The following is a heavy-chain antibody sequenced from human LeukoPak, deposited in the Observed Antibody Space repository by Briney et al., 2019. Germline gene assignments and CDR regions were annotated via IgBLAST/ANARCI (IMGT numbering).Heavy chain of an antibody. CDR1: GESLNSYY. Sequence: SETLSLTCAVYGESLNSYYWSWVRQPPGEGQEWIGEIYESGTTKYNPSLKSRVAISMVPSKQQFSLILSSVTAADTAVYYCARGAWATRLASWGLGTPVIVSS. CDR3: ARGAWATRLAS. D-gene: IGHD2-15*01. J-gene: IGHJ4*02. CDR2: IYESGTT. V-gene: IGHV4-34*01.